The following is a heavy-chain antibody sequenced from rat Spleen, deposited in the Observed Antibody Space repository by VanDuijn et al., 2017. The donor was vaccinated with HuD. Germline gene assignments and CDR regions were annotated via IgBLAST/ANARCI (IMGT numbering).Heavy chain of an antibody. V-gene: IGHV2-15*01. CDR3: ARSAYGYNLNWFAY. Sequence: QVQLKESGPGLVQPSQTLSLTCTVSGFSLTSYTVSWVRQPPGKGLEWIGAMWSGGTTDYNSALKSRLRISRDTSKSQVLLKMDMLPTEDTAMYFCARSAYGYNLNWFAYWGQGTLVTVSS. D-gene: IGHD1-9*01. J-gene: IGHJ3*01. CDR1: GFSLTSYT. CDR2: MWSGGTT.